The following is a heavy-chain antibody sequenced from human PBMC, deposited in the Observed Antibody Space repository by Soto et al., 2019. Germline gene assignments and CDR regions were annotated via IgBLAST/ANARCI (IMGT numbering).Heavy chain of an antibody. CDR2: MNPNSGNT. CDR3: ASSFGVSSYYYYGMDV. Sequence: ASVKVSCKASGYTFTSSDINWVRQATGQGLEWMGWMNPNSGNTGYAQKFQGRVTMTRNTSISTAYMELSSLRSEDTAVYYCASSFGVSSYYYYGMDVWGQGTTVTVSS. CDR1: GYTFTSSD. V-gene: IGHV1-8*01. J-gene: IGHJ6*02. D-gene: IGHD3-3*01.